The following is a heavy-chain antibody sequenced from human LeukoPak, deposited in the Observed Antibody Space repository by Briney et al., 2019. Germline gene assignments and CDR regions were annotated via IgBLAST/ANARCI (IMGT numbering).Heavy chain of an antibody. CDR1: GFTFDDYA. Sequence: GRSLRLSCAASGFTFDDYAMHWVRQAPGKGLEWVSGISWNSGSIGYADSVKGRFTISRDNAKNSLYLQMNSLRAEDMALYYCAKDFAPSPLGSMDVWGKGTTVTVSS. CDR2: ISWNSGSI. D-gene: IGHD1-26*01. CDR3: AKDFAPSPLGSMDV. V-gene: IGHV3-9*03. J-gene: IGHJ6*03.